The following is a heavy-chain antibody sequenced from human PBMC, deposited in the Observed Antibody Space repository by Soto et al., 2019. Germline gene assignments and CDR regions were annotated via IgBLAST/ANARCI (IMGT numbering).Heavy chain of an antibody. D-gene: IGHD3-22*01. Sequence: SVKVSCKASGGTFSSYAISWVRQAPGQGLEWMGGIIPIFGTANYAQKFQGRVTITADESTSTAYMELSSLRSEDTAVYYCASTITMILVPKGPLDYWGQGTPVTVSS. CDR2: IIPIFGTA. J-gene: IGHJ4*02. CDR1: GGTFSSYA. CDR3: ASTITMILVPKGPLDY. V-gene: IGHV1-69*13.